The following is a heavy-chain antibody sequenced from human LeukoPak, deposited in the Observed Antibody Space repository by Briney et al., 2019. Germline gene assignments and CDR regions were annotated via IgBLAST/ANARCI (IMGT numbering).Heavy chain of an antibody. CDR2: ISYDGSNK. CDR1: GFTFSSYA. J-gene: IGHJ6*03. CDR3: ARDRGAGYYYYYYMDV. Sequence: GGSLRLSCAASGFTFSSYAMHWVRQAPGKGLELVAVISYDGSNKYYADSVKGRFTISRDNSKNTLYLQMNSLRAEDTAVYYCARDRGAGYYYYYYMDVWGKGTTVTVSS. D-gene: IGHD3-10*01. V-gene: IGHV3-30*04.